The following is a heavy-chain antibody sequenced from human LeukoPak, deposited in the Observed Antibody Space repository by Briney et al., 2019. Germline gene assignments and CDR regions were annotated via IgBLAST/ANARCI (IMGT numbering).Heavy chain of an antibody. V-gene: IGHV4-4*09. D-gene: IGHD2-8*01. Sequence: SETLSLTCTVSGVSMSAFQWSWVRQSPEKGLEWIGCVNTKGETNYNPSLKSRVITSVDTSKSQFSLRLTSVTAADTAVYRATSNDAKIAPFDHWGQGALVTVSS. J-gene: IGHJ4*02. CDR1: GVSMSAFQ. CDR3: TSNDAKIAPFDH. CDR2: VNTKGET.